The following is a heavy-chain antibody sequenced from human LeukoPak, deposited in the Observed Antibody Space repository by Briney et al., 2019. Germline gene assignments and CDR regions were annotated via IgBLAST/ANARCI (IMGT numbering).Heavy chain of an antibody. Sequence: GGSLRLSCAASGYVFNNYAMSWVRQAPGKGLEWVSGISDSGGSIYYADSVKGRFTISRDNSKNTLYLQMNSLRAEDTAVYYCAKLDIVVVPAAIDYWGQGTLVTVSS. CDR1: GYVFNNYA. D-gene: IGHD2-2*01. J-gene: IGHJ4*02. V-gene: IGHV3-23*01. CDR3: AKLDIVVVPAAIDY. CDR2: ISDSGGSI.